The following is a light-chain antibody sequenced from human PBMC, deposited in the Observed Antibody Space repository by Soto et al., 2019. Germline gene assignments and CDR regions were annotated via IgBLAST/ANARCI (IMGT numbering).Light chain of an antibody. CDR2: ATS. Sequence: DIQMTQSPSSLSASVGDRVTITCRASQSISNYVNWYQQKIGKAPQLLIYATSNLQRGVPSRFGGSASGTDFTLTISSLQPDDFATSYCQQTYITPRTFGQGTKVDIK. J-gene: IGKJ1*01. V-gene: IGKV1-39*01. CDR3: QQTYITPRT. CDR1: QSISNY.